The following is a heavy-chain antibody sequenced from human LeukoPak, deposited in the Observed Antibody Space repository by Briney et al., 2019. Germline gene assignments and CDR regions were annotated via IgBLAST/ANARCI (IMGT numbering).Heavy chain of an antibody. CDR1: GFTFSVAW. CDR3: ITEPPGVVF. V-gene: IGHV3-15*01. J-gene: IGHJ4*02. D-gene: IGHD7-27*01. Sequence: GGSLRLSCAASGFTFSVAWMNWVRQAPGKGLEWVGRTKSNTDGGATDYAAPVKDRFTISRNDSEKTLYLQMNSLKTEDTAVYYCITEPPGVVFWGQGTLVTVSS. CDR2: TKSNTDGGAT.